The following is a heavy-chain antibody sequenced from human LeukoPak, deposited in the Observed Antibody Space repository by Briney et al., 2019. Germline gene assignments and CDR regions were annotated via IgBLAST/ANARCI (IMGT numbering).Heavy chain of an antibody. V-gene: IGHV3-30*02. Sequence: GGSLRLSCAASGFIFSTYVMYWVRQAPGKGREWVAFIRHDGSIKNYADSVKGRSTISRDNSKNTLYLQMNSLRAEDTAVYYCAKDSLADIDYWGQGTLVTVSS. D-gene: IGHD3-16*01. CDR1: GFIFSTYV. CDR3: AKDSLADIDY. CDR2: IRHDGSIK. J-gene: IGHJ4*02.